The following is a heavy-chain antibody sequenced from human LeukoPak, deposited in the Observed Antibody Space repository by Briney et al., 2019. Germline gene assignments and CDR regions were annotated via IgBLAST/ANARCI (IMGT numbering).Heavy chain of an antibody. J-gene: IGHJ5*02. V-gene: IGHV3-23*01. CDR2: ISGSGGST. D-gene: IGHD3-22*01. Sequence: GGSLRLSCAASGFTFSSYAMSWVRQAPGKGLEWVSAISGSGGSTYYADSVKGRFTISRDNSKNTLYLQMNSLRAEDTAVYYCAKAAPSSYYYDSSGYYYNWFDPWGQGTLVTVSS. CDR3: AKAAPSSYYYDSSGYYYNWFDP. CDR1: GFTFSSYA.